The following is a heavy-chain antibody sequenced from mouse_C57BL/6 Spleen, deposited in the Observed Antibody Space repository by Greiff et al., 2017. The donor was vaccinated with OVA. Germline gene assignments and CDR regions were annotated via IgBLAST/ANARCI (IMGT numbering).Heavy chain of an antibody. J-gene: IGHJ1*03. Sequence: EVQLVESGGGLVQPGESLKLSCESNEYEFPSHDMSWVRKTPEKRLELVAAINSDGGSTYYPDTMERRFIISRDNTKKTLYLQMSSLRSEDTALYYCARRSPIYYDYGDWYFDVWGTGTTVTVSS. CDR1: EYEFPSHD. D-gene: IGHD2-4*01. CDR2: INSDGGST. CDR3: ARRSPIYYDYGDWYFDV. V-gene: IGHV5-2*01.